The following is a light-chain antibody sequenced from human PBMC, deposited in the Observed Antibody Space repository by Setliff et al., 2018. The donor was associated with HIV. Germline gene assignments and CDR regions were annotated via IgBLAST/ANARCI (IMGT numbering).Light chain of an antibody. CDR2: DVT. V-gene: IGLV2-14*03. J-gene: IGLJ1*01. CDR1: SSDIGGYNY. Sequence: QSALTQPASVSGSPGQSISISCTGTSSDIGGYNYVSWYQQHPGKAPKLMIYDVTGRNSGVSHRFSGSKSGNTASLTISGLQAEDEADYYCSSYTTNRKFVFGTGTKVTVL. CDR3: SSYTTNRKFV.